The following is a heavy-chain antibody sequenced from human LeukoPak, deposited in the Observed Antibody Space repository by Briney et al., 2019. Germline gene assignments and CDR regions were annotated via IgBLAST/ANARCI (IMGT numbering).Heavy chain of an antibody. CDR3: ARDIPALNQYSSGWYGWLHGMDV. D-gene: IGHD6-19*01. CDR1: GYTFTSYG. J-gene: IGHJ6*02. V-gene: IGHV1-18*01. Sequence: ASVKVSCKASGYTFTSYGISWVRQAPGQGLEWMGWISAYNGNTNYAQKLQGRVTMTTDTSTSTAYMELRSLRSDDTAVYYCARDIPALNQYSSGWYGWLHGMDVWGQGTTVTVSS. CDR2: ISAYNGNT.